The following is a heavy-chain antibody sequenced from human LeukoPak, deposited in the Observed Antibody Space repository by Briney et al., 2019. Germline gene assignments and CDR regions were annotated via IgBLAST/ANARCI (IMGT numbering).Heavy chain of an antibody. J-gene: IGHJ6*03. CDR2: IYHSGST. D-gene: IGHD3-3*01. CDR3: ARHRITIFGVVTHHYYYYYMDV. V-gene: IGHV4-4*02. Sequence: SGTLSLTCAVSGGSISSSNWWSWIRQPPGKGLEWIGEIYHSGSTNYNPSLKSRVTISVDKSKTQFSLKLSSVTAADTAVYYCARHRITIFGVVTHHYYYYYMDVWGKGTTVTVSS. CDR1: GGSISSSNW.